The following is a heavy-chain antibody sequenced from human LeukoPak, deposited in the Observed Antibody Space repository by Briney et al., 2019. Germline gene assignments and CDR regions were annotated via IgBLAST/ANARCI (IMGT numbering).Heavy chain of an antibody. CDR3: ARATHPYDFWSGTYWYFDL. V-gene: IGHV1-3*01. CDR2: INAGNGNT. CDR1: GYTFTGYA. Sequence: ASVKVSCKASGYTFTGYAMHWVRQAPGQRLEWMGWINAGNGNTKYSQKFQGRVTITRDTSASTAYMELSSLRSEDTAVYYCARATHPYDFWSGTYWYFDLWGRGTLVTVSS. J-gene: IGHJ2*01. D-gene: IGHD3-3*01.